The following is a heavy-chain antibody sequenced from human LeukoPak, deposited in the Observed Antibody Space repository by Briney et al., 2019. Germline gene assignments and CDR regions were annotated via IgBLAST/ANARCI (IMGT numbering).Heavy chain of an antibody. D-gene: IGHD3-22*01. Sequence: PGGSLRLSCAASGFTFSSYAMSWVRQAPGKGLEWVSAISGSGGSTYYADSVKGRFTISRDNSKNTLYLQMNSLRAEDTAVYYCATGGMDYYDSSGPYYFDYWGQGTLVTVSS. V-gene: IGHV3-23*01. CDR3: ATGGMDYYDSSGPYYFDY. J-gene: IGHJ4*02. CDR2: ISGSGGST. CDR1: GFTFSSYA.